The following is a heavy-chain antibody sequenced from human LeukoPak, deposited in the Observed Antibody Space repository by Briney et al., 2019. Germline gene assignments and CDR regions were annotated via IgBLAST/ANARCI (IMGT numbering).Heavy chain of an antibody. J-gene: IGHJ4*02. CDR2: IKEDGSEK. D-gene: IGHD3-10*01. Sequence: GGSLRLSCVASEFTFMTSWMSWVRQAPGKGLEWVANIKEDGSEKYYVDSVKGRFTISRDNAKNSLYLQMNSLRAEDTAVYYCSGGSRFVDYWGQGTLVTVSS. CDR1: EFTFMTSW. V-gene: IGHV3-7*04. CDR3: SGGSRFVDY.